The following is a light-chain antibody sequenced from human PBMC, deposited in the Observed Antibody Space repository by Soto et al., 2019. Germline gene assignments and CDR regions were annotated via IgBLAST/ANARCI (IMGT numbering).Light chain of an antibody. J-gene: IGKJ4*01. Sequence: ETVLTQSPATLSLSPGERATLSCRDSQSVSSYLAWYQQKPGQAPRLLIYDASNRATGSPARFSGSGSGTDFCLTISRLVPADVAVYDFQQRSNWPLTFGGGTKVEIK. CDR2: DAS. V-gene: IGKV3-11*01. CDR3: QQRSNWPLT. CDR1: QSVSSY.